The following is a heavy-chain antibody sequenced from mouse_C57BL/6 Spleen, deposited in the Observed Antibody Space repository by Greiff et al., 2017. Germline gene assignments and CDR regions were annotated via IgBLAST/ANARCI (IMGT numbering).Heavy chain of an antibody. J-gene: IGHJ4*01. CDR2: ISYDGSN. D-gene: IGHD2-4*01. CDR1: GYSITSGYY. Sequence: EVKLQESGPGLVKPSQSLSLTCSVTGYSITSGYYWNWIRQFPGNKLEWMGYISYDGSNNYNPSLKNRISITRDTSKNQFFLKLNSVTTEDTATDYCARDEDDFPMDYWGQGTSVTVSS. V-gene: IGHV3-6*01. CDR3: ARDEDDFPMDY.